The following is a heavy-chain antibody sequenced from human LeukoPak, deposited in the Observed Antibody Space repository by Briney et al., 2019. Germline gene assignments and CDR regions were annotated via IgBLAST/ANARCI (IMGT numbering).Heavy chain of an antibody. V-gene: IGHV4-59*01. J-gene: IGHJ4*02. CDR1: GVSISTYY. CDR3: ARMYSGTSYYFDY. Sequence: SETLSLTCSVSGVSISTYYWIWIRQPPAKGLEWMGFFSYSGSTKYNPSLKSRVTMSVDTSKNQFSLKLSSVTAADTAVYYCARMYSGTSYYFDYWGQGTLVTVSS. CDR2: FSYSGST. D-gene: IGHD1-26*01.